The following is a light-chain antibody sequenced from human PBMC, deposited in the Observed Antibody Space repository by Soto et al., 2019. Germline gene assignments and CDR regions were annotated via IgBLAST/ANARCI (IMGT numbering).Light chain of an antibody. CDR1: QSVNFN. V-gene: IGKV3-15*01. CDR3: QQYNNWPRT. CDR2: GAS. Sequence: EMFMTQSPATLCASPGEGATLSCRASQSVNFNLAWYQQKPGQAPRLLIYGASTRATGFPARFSGFGSRTEFTLTINSLQSEDFAVYYCQQYNNWPRTFGQGTKVDIK. J-gene: IGKJ1*01.